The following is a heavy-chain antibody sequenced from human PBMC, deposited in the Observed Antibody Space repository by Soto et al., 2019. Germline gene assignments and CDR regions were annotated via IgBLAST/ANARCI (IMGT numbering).Heavy chain of an antibody. D-gene: IGHD3-22*01. V-gene: IGHV1-69*06. CDR3: ARSTMTQDRIFDY. CDR2: IIPIFGTA. CDR1: GGTFSSYA. J-gene: IGHJ4*02. Sequence: ASVKVSCKASGGTFSSYAISWVRQAPGQGLEWMGGIIPIFGTANYAQKFQGRVTITADKSTSTAYMELSSLRSEDTAVYYWARSTMTQDRIFDYWGQGTLVTVSS.